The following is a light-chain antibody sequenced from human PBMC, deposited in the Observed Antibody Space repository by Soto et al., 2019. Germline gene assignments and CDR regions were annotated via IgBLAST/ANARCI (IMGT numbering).Light chain of an antibody. CDR2: DAS. V-gene: IGKV3-20*01. CDR3: QLYGASPYST. Sequence: EIVLTQSPGTLALSPGEIATLSCRTSQSVGSSYLAWYHQNPGQAPRLLIYDASSRATGIPDRFGGSGSGTDFTLTITRLEPEDFAMYYCQLYGASPYSTFVPGTKVDIK. J-gene: IGKJ3*01. CDR1: QSVGSSY.